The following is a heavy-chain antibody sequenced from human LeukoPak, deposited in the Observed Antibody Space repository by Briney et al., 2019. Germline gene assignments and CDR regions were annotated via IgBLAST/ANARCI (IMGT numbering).Heavy chain of an antibody. CDR1: GFSVSRNF. D-gene: IGHD2-15*01. V-gene: IGHV3-66*01. Sequence: GGSLRLSCAASGFSVSRNFMSWVRRAPGKGLEGVSVIYSDERTYYADSVKGRFTISRDNSKNTLYVQMTRLRAEDTAVYYCARDPAYCSGGICYSNAFDMWGQGTKVTVSS. CDR3: ARDPAYCSGGICYSNAFDM. J-gene: IGHJ3*02. CDR2: IYSDERT.